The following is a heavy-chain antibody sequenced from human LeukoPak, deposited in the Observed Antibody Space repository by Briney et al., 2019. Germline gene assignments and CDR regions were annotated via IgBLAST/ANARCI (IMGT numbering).Heavy chain of an antibody. V-gene: IGHV3-11*01. Sequence: GGSLRLSCAASGFTFSDYYMSWIRQAPGKGLEWVSYISSSGSTIYYADSVKGRFTISRDNAKNSLYLQMNSLRAEDTAVYYCARYNLDYGFSLDYYGMDVWGQGTTVTVSS. D-gene: IGHD4-17*01. CDR1: GFTFSDYY. CDR3: ARYNLDYGFSLDYYGMDV. J-gene: IGHJ6*02. CDR2: ISSSGSTI.